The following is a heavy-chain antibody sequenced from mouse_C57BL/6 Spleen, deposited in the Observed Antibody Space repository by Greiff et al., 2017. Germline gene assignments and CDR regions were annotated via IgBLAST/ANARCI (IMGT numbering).Heavy chain of an antibody. CDR3: ARNVEGFAY. Sequence: DVMLVESGGGLVKPGGSLKLSCAASGFTFSSYAMYWVRQTPEKRLEWVATISDGGSYTYYPDNVKGRFTISRDNAKNNLYLQMSHLKSEDTAMYYCARNVEGFAYWGQGTLVTVSA. CDR2: ISDGGSYT. J-gene: IGHJ3*01. V-gene: IGHV5-4*03. CDR1: GFTFSSYA.